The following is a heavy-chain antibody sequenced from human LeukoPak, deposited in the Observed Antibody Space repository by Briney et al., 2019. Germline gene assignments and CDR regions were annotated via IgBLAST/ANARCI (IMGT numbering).Heavy chain of an antibody. D-gene: IGHD2-2*01. CDR2: ISNSGVAT. J-gene: IGHJ6*02. V-gene: IGHV3-64*04. CDR1: GFTFRDFA. CDR3: ASFIVVVPAAISYYYGMDV. Sequence: GGSLRLSCSVSGFTFRDFAMHWVRQAPGKGLQYVSSISNSGVATYYADSVKGRFIISRDNSKNTLFLQMNSLRAEDTAVYYCASFIVVVPAAISYYYGMDVWGQGTTVTVSS.